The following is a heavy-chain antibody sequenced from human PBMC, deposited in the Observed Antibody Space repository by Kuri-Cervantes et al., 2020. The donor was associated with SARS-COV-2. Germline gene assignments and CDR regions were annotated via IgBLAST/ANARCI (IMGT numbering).Heavy chain of an antibody. CDR3: ARSHALYGGNSSPWDY. J-gene: IGHJ4*02. V-gene: IGHV1-18*01. CDR2: ISTYNGNT. CDR1: GYTFSTYG. Sequence: ASVKVSCKASGYTFSTYGITWVRQAPGRGLEWMGWISTYNGNTNYAQILQGRITMTTDTSTSTAYMELRSLRSHGTAVYYCARSHALYGGNSSPWDYWGQGTLVTVSS. D-gene: IGHD4-23*01.